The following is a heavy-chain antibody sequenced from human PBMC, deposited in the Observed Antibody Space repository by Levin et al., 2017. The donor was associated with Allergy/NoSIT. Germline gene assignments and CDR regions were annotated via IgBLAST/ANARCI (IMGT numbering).Heavy chain of an antibody. D-gene: IGHD6-13*01. Sequence: SETLSLTCSVSGVSISSGDFFWGWIRQHPGKGLEWIGYMYYSGITYYNSSLKSRLLMSVATSKNHFSLTLRFVTAADTAVYYCARGPAGTDAFDIWGQGAMVTVSS. CDR2: MYYSGIT. CDR3: ARGPAGTDAFDI. V-gene: IGHV4-31*03. J-gene: IGHJ3*02. CDR1: GVSISSGDFF.